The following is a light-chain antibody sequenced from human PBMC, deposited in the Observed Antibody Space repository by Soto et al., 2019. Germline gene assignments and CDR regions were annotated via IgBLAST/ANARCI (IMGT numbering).Light chain of an antibody. Sequence: ETVMTQSPATLSVSPGERATLSCRASHSVSSSLAWYQQKPGQAPRLLISGASTRAAGIPARFSGSGSGTEFTLTISSLQSEDFAVYYCQQYNNWPRTFGQGTKVDI. CDR1: HSVSSS. J-gene: IGKJ1*01. CDR3: QQYNNWPRT. CDR2: GAS. V-gene: IGKV3-15*01.